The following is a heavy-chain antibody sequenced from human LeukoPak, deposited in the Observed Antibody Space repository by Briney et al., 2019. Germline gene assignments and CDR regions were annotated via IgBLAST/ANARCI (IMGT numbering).Heavy chain of an antibody. D-gene: IGHD3-3*01. CDR1: GFTVSSNY. J-gene: IGHJ5*02. Sequence: GGSLRLSCAASGFTVSSNYMSWVRQAPGKGLEWVSVIYSGGSTYYEVSVKGRFTISRDNYKNTLYLQMNRLRAEDTAVYYCARGGAIFGVVTRFVPWGQGTLVTVSS. CDR3: ARGGAIFGVVTRFVP. V-gene: IGHV3-66*02. CDR2: IYSGGST.